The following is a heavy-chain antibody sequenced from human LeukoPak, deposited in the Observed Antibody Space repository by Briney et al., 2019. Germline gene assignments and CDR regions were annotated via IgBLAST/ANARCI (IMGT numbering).Heavy chain of an antibody. CDR3: ARYARSAFDP. CDR2: MNPNSGNT. D-gene: IGHD2-2*01. Sequence: EASVKVSCKASGYTFTNYGITWVRQATGQGLEWMGWMNPNSGNTGYAQKFQGRVTITRSTSINTAYMEQSSLSSEDTAIYYCARYARSAFDPWGQGTLVTVSS. V-gene: IGHV1-8*03. CDR1: GYTFTNYG. J-gene: IGHJ5*02.